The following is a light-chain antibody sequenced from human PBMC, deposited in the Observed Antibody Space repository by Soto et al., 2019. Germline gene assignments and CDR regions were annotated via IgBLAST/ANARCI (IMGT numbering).Light chain of an antibody. Sequence: QSVLTQPPSASGTPGQTVTISCSGSSSNVGKNIVNWYQQVPGTAPKLLIYSTDQRPSGVPDRFSGSKSGTSASLAISGLQSEDEADYYCAAWDDGRNDLYVIGSGTRSPS. CDR1: SSNVGKNI. CDR2: STD. J-gene: IGLJ1*01. V-gene: IGLV1-44*01. CDR3: AAWDDGRNDLYV.